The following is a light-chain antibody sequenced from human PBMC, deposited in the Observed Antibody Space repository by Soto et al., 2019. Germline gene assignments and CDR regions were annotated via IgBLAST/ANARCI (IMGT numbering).Light chain of an antibody. Sequence: QPVLTQPPSASGTPGQRVIISCSGSNSNIGTNTVNWYQQLPGTAPKLLLFSNNQRPSGVPDRFSGSNSGTSASLAISGLQSDDEADYYCATWDDSLDALVFGGGTKVTVL. CDR2: SNN. J-gene: IGLJ2*01. CDR3: ATWDDSLDALV. V-gene: IGLV1-44*01. CDR1: NSNIGTNT.